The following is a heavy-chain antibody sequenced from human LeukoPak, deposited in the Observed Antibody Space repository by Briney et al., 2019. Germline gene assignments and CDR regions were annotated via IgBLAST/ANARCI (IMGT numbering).Heavy chain of an antibody. V-gene: IGHV4-34*01. D-gene: IGHD2-2*01. CDR3: ARVPAAFLFYYYYYMDV. Sequence: SETLSLTCAVYGGSFSGYYWSWIRRPPGKGLEWIGEINHSGSTNYNPSLKSRVTISVDTSKNQFSLKLSSVTAADTAVYYCARVPAAFLFYYYYYMDVWGKGTTVTVSS. CDR2: INHSGST. CDR1: GGSFSGYY. J-gene: IGHJ6*03.